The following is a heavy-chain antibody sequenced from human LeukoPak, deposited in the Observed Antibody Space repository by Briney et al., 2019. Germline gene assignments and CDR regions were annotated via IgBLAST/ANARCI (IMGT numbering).Heavy chain of an antibody. J-gene: IGHJ4*02. D-gene: IGHD6-13*01. V-gene: IGHV3-23*01. Sequence: PGGSLRLSCVASGFTFSNYAMNWVHQAPGKGLEWVSGVSGGGSSTYYADSVKGRFTISRDNSKNMLYLQMNSLRAEDTAVYYCAKDLYTSRYACCFDYWGQGTLVTVSS. CDR1: GFTFSNYA. CDR3: AKDLYTSRYACCFDY. CDR2: VSGGGSST.